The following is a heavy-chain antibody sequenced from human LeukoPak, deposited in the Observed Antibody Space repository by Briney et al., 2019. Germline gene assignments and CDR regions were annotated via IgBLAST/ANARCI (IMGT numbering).Heavy chain of an antibody. CDR3: ARGPGYGGNPLGAFDI. D-gene: IGHD4-23*01. CDR1: GGSISSSSYY. V-gene: IGHV4-39*07. Sequence: SETLSLTCTVSGGSISSSSYYWGWIRQPPGKGLEWIGYIYHSGSTYYNPSLKSRVTISVDRSKNQFSLKLSSVTAADTAVYYCARGPGYGGNPLGAFDIWGQGTMVTVSS. CDR2: IYHSGST. J-gene: IGHJ3*02.